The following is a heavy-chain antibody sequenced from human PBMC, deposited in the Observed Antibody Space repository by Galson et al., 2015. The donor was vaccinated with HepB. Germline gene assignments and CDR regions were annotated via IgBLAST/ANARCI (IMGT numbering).Heavy chain of an antibody. Sequence: SLRLSCAASGFTFSNYAMSWVRQAPGKGLEWISSISGSAYSTYYADSVKDRFFISRDNSKNTLYLHMNSLRAEDTALYYCAKSTASYGPSDAFDVWGQGTMVTVSS. CDR1: GFTFSNYA. D-gene: IGHD5-18*01. CDR3: AKSTASYGPSDAFDV. J-gene: IGHJ3*01. CDR2: ISGSAYST. V-gene: IGHV3-23*01.